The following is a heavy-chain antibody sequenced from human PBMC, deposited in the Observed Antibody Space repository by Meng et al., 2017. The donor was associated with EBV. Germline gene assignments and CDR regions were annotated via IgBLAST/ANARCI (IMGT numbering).Heavy chain of an antibody. CDR1: CGTFSMYA. V-gene: IGHV1-69*06. D-gene: IGHD6-13*01. CDR2: IIPIFGTA. J-gene: IGHJ4*02. Sequence: LVEVVGEGKEPGAAGKVSSKAACGTFSMYAISWVRQDPGQGLEWMGGIIPIFGTANYAQKFQGRVTITADKSTSTAYMELSSLRSEDTAVYYCARAEIAAAGRLDYWGQGTLVTVSS. CDR3: ARAEIAAAGRLDY.